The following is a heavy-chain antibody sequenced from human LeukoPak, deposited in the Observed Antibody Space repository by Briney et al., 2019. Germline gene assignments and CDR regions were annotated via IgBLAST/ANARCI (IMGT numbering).Heavy chain of an antibody. CDR2: INHSGST. J-gene: IGHJ5*02. V-gene: IGHV4-34*01. Sequence: PSETLSLTCAVYGGSFSGYYWSWIRQPPGKGLEWIGEINHSGSTNYNPSLKSRVTISVDTSKNQFSLTLTSVTAADTPADYCARGKRGSSWYNWFNPWGQGTLVTVSS. CDR1: GGSFSGYY. CDR3: ARGKRGSSWYNWFNP. D-gene: IGHD6-13*01.